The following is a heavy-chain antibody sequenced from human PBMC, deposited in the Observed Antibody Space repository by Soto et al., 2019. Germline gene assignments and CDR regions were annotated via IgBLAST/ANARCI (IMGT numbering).Heavy chain of an antibody. J-gene: IGHJ3*02. CDR3: AKTWWLLQHYAFDM. Sequence: EVQLLESGGGLAQPGGSLRLSCAASGFTFSSYAMNWVRQAPGKGLEWVSSISGSSEFIYYADSVKGRFTISRDNSKNTLYLQMNSRRAEDTAVYYCAKTWWLLQHYAFDMWVQGTMVTVSS. CDR1: GFTFSSYA. CDR2: ISGSSEFI. V-gene: IGHV3-23*01. D-gene: IGHD3-22*01.